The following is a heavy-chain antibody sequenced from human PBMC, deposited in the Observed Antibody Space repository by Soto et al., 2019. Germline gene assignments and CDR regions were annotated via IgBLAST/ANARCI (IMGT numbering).Heavy chain of an antibody. Sequence: EASVKVSCKTSGYTFTNNDVCWVRQTPGQGLEWMGWISPYSGKTNYARKFKDRVTMTTDTSTSTVYMELTSLTSDDTAVYYCAREGLLLLPDYWGQGTLVTVSS. D-gene: IGHD3-22*01. CDR2: ISPYSGKT. CDR3: AREGLLLLPDY. V-gene: IGHV1-18*01. J-gene: IGHJ4*02. CDR1: GYTFTNND.